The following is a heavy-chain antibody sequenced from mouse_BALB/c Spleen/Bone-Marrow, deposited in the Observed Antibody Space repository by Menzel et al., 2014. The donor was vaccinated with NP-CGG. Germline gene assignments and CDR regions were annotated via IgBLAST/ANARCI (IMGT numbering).Heavy chain of an antibody. CDR3: ASSAYS. Sequence: EVQLQQSGAELVKPGASVKLSCTASGFNIKDTYMHWVKQRPEQGLEWIGRIDPANGNTKYDPKFQGKAAITADTSSNTAYLQLSSLTSEDTAVYYCASSAYSWGQGTLVTVSA. D-gene: IGHD2-10*01. CDR2: IDPANGNT. J-gene: IGHJ3*01. V-gene: IGHV14-3*02. CDR1: GFNIKDTY.